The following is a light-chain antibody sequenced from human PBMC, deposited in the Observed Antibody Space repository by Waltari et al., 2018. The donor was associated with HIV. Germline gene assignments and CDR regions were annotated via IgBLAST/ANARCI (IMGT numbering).Light chain of an antibody. CDR1: RPNIGTTH. V-gene: IGLV1-47*01. Sequence: HSVLTQPPSASWTPGHSVTTSCSGRRPNIGTTHSRYQPLPGAAPKVVDDRGNQRPWRITDRFSGSRSGTTASRDAGGLRSEDGATYFCAAWDDTLSGWVVGGETKLTVL. J-gene: IGLJ2*01. CDR3: AAWDDTLSGWV. CDR2: RGN.